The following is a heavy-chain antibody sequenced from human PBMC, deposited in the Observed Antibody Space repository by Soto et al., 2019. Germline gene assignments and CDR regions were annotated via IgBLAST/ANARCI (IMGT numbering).Heavy chain of an antibody. V-gene: IGHV3-23*01. CDR2: ISGSGGST. CDR1: GFTFSSYA. D-gene: IGHD3-22*01. J-gene: IGHJ5*02. Sequence: GGSLRLSCAASGFTFSSYAMSWVRQAPGKGLEWVSAISGSGGSTYYADSVKGRFTISRDNSKNTLYLQMNSLRAEDTAVYYCAKDEVDYDSSGYYPWFDPWGQGTLVTVSS. CDR3: AKDEVDYDSSGYYPWFDP.